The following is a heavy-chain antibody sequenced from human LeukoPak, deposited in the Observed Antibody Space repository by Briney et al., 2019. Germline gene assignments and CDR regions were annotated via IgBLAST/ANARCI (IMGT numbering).Heavy chain of an antibody. J-gene: IGHJ4*02. V-gene: IGHV4-39*01. D-gene: IGHD4-17*01. CDR2: IYYSGST. CDR1: GGSISSSSYY. CDR3: ASGTTVTTPFDY. Sequence: PSETLSLTCTVSGGSISSSSYYWGWIRQPPGKGLEWIGSIYYSGSTNYNPSLKSRVTISVDTSKNQFSLKLSSVTAADTAVYYCASGTTVTTPFDYWGQGTLVTVSS.